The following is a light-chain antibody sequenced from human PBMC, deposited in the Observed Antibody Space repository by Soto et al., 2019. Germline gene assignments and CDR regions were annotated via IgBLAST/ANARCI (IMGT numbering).Light chain of an antibody. CDR1: QNVYNN. Sequence: EIVMTQSPATLSVYPGEGATLSCKASQNVYNNLAWYQQRPGQPPRLLIYDASTRATGISARFSGSGYGTEFTPTISSLQSEDFAVYFCQQCRNWPLTFGGGTKVDIK. CDR3: QQCRNWPLT. J-gene: IGKJ4*01. CDR2: DAS. V-gene: IGKV3-15*01.